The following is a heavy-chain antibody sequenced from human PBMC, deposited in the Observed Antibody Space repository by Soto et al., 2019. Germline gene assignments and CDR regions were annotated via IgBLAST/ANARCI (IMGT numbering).Heavy chain of an antibody. Sequence: SETLSLTCAVYGGSFSGYYWSWIRQPPGKGLEWIGEINHSGSTNYNPALKSRVTISVDPAKNQFSLKLSSVTAADTAVYYCARGRARGLYVDAFDIWGQGTMVTVSS. D-gene: IGHD2-8*01. CDR2: INHSGST. CDR3: ARGRARGLYVDAFDI. V-gene: IGHV4-34*01. CDR1: GGSFSGYY. J-gene: IGHJ3*02.